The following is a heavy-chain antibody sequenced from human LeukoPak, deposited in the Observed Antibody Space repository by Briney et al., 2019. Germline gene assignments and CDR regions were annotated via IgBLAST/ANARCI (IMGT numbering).Heavy chain of an antibody. CDR1: GFTFSRYW. D-gene: IGHD1-26*01. J-gene: IGHJ4*02. CDR3: AIAAGWEQAY. Sequence: GGSLRLSCAASGFTFSRYWTTWVRQAPGKGLEWVANIKEDGSEKNYVDSAMGRFTISRDIAKNSLYLQMNSLRAEDTAVYYCAIAAGWEQAYWGQGTLVTVSS. V-gene: IGHV3-7*01. CDR2: IKEDGSEK.